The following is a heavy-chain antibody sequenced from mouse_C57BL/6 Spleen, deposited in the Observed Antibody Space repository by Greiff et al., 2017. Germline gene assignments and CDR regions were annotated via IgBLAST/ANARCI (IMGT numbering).Heavy chain of an antibody. CDR1: GYAFSSYW. D-gene: IGHD3-3*01. Sequence: QVQLQQSGAELVKPGASVKISCKASGYAFSSYWMNWVKQRPGQGLEWIGQIYPGDGDTNYNGKFKGKATLTADKSSSTAYMQLSSLTSEDSAVLFCARGAGSYYFDYWGQGTTLTVSS. V-gene: IGHV1-80*01. CDR2: IYPGDGDT. CDR3: ARGAGSYYFDY. J-gene: IGHJ2*01.